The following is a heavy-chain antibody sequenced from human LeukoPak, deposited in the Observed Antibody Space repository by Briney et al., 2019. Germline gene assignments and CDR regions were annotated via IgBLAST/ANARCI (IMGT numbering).Heavy chain of an antibody. J-gene: IGHJ4*02. CDR1: GFIFSGSW. CDR2: IKKDGSEK. Sequence: PGGSLRRYCTASGFIFSGSWMAWIRQAPGKGLEWVAIIKKDGSEKYYVDSMKGRFTISRDNAKNSLFLQMNSLRAEDTAIYYCTTDTWYSAGHWGQGTLVTVSS. CDR3: TTDTWYSAGH. D-gene: IGHD2-15*01. V-gene: IGHV3-7*03.